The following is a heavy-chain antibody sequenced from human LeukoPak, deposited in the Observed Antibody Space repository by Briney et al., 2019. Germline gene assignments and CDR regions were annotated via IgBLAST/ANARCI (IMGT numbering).Heavy chain of an antibody. CDR3: ARLVRGIRGYNWFDP. Sequence: SETLSLTCAVYGGSFSGYYWSWIRQPPGKGLEWIGYIYYSGSTNYNPSLKSRVTISVDTSKNQFSLKLSSVTAADTAVYYCARLVRGIRGYNWFDPWGQGTLVTVSS. V-gene: IGHV4-59*08. J-gene: IGHJ5*02. CDR1: GGSFSGYY. D-gene: IGHD3-10*01. CDR2: IYYSGST.